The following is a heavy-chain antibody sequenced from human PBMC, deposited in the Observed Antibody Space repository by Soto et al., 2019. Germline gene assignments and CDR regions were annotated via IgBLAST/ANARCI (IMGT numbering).Heavy chain of an antibody. CDR1: GFTFSSYA. J-gene: IGHJ6*02. Sequence: LRLSCAASGFTFSSYAMHWVRQAPGKGLEWVAVISYDGSNKYYADSVKGRFTISRDNSKNTLYLQMNSLRAEDTAVYYCARAGSGIAAVDYYYYYGMDVWGQGTTVTVSS. CDR3: ARAGSGIAAVDYYYYYGMDV. CDR2: ISYDGSNK. D-gene: IGHD6-13*01. V-gene: IGHV3-30-3*01.